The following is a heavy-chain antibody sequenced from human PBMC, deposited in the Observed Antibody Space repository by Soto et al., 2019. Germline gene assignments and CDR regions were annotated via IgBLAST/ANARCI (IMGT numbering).Heavy chain of an antibody. CDR3: ARGINWGGAFDI. D-gene: IGHD7-27*01. J-gene: IGHJ3*02. CDR2: IYYSGST. CDR1: GGSISSSSYY. Sequence: SETLSLTCTVSGGSISSSSYYWGWIRQPPGKGLEWIGSIYYSGSTYYNPSLKSRVTISVDTSKNQFSLKLSSVTAADTALYYCARGINWGGAFDIWGQGTMVTVSS. V-gene: IGHV4-39*07.